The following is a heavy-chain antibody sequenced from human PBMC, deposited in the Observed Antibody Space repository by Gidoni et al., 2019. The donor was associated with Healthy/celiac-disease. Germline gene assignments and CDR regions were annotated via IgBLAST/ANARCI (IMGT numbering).Heavy chain of an antibody. J-gene: IGHJ6*02. D-gene: IGHD4-17*01. CDR3: ARGGGDYGDYARPIYYYGMDV. CDR2: IYTSGST. Sequence: QVQLQESGPGLVKPSQTLSLTCPVSGGSISSGSYYWSWIRQPAGKGLEWIGRIYTSGSTNYNPSLKSRVTISVDTSKNQFSLKLSSVTAADTAVYYCARGGGDYGDYARPIYYYGMDVWGQGTTVTVSS. CDR1: GGSISSGSYY. V-gene: IGHV4-61*02.